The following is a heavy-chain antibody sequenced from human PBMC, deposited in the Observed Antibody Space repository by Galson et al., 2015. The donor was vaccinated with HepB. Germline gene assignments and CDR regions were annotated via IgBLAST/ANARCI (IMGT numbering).Heavy chain of an antibody. Sequence: SLRLSCAASGYTFSNTWMSWVRQAPGKGLEWVGRIKSETDGGTADYAAPVKGRLTISRDDSKNTLYLQMNSLKTEDTAVYYCATTGDSDFDYWGQGTLVTVSS. CDR1: GYTFSNTW. J-gene: IGHJ4*02. CDR3: ATTGDSDFDY. CDR2: IKSETDGGTA. V-gene: IGHV3-15*01. D-gene: IGHD4-17*01.